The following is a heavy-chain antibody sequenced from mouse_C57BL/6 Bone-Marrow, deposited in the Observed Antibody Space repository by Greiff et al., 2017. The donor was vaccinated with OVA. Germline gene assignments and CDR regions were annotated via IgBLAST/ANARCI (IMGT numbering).Heavy chain of an antibody. J-gene: IGHJ3*01. CDR2: FDPGSGSI. CDR1: GYTFTEYT. V-gene: IGHV1-62-2*01. CDR3: ARHEGDGYTWFAY. Sequence: VHLVESGAELVKPGASVKLSCKASGYTFTEYTIHWGKQRSGQGLEWSGWFDPGSGSIKYNEKFKDKATLTTDKSSSTVYMGLSRLTSEDSAVYFCARHEGDGYTWFAYWGQGTLVTVSA. D-gene: IGHD2-3*01.